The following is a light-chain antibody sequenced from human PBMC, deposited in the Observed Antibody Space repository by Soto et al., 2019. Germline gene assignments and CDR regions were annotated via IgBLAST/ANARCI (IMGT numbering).Light chain of an antibody. V-gene: IGKV3-15*01. J-gene: IGKJ1*01. Sequence: EIVMTQSPATLSVSPGERATLSCRASQSVSSNLAWYQQKPGQAPRLLIYGASTRATGIPARFSGSGSGTEFTLTISSLQSEDFAVYYCKQYQDLWTFGQGNKGDIK. CDR3: KQYQDLWT. CDR2: GAS. CDR1: QSVSSN.